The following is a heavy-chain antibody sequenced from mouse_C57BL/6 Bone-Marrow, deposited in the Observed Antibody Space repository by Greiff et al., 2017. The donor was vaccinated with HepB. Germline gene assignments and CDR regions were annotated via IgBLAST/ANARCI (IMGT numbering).Heavy chain of an antibody. CDR3: AKDGTTDWYFDV. J-gene: IGHJ1*03. Sequence: QVQLQQSGAELVRPGTSVKMSCKASGYTFTSYWITWVKQRPGQGLEWIGDIYPGSGSTNYNEKFKSKATLTVDTSSSTAYMQISSLTSEDSAVYYCAKDGTTDWYFDVWGTGTTVTVSS. V-gene: IGHV1-55*01. CDR2: IYPGSGST. D-gene: IGHD4-1*01. CDR1: GYTFTSYW.